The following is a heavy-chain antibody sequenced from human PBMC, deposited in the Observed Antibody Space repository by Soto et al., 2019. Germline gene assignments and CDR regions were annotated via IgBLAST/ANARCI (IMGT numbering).Heavy chain of an antibody. J-gene: IGHJ5*02. CDR2: IYYSGST. CDR1: GGSISSSSYY. D-gene: IGHD1-26*01. CDR3: ARRPGDANIVGATNWFDP. Sequence: SETLSLTCTVSGGSISSSSYYWGWIRQPPGKGLEWIGSIYYSGSTYYNPSLKSRVTISVDTSKNQFSLKLSSVTAADTAVYYCARRPGDANIVGATNWFDPWGQGTLVTVS. V-gene: IGHV4-39*01.